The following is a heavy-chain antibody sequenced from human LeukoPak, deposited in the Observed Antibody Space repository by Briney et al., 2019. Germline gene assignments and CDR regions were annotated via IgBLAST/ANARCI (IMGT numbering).Heavy chain of an antibody. CDR1: GYTFTSYY. D-gene: IGHD2-15*01. J-gene: IGHJ3*02. CDR2: INPSGGST. Sequence: GASVKVSCKASGYTFTSYYMHWVRQAPGQGLEWMGIINPSGGSTSYAQKFQGRVTMTRDMSTSTVYMELSSLRSEDTAVYYCARAVDCSGGSCYSDAFDIWGQGTMVTVSS. V-gene: IGHV1-46*01. CDR3: ARAVDCSGGSCYSDAFDI.